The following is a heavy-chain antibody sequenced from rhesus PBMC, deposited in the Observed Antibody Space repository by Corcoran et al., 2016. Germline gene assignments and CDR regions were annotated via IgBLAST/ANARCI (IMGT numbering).Heavy chain of an antibody. D-gene: IGHD3-34*01. CDR2: IYGCGGDP. V-gene: IGHV4-160*01. Sequence: QVQLQESGPGLVKPSETLSLTCAVSGGSISGYYWSWNRQPPGKGLEWIGRIYGCGGDPDYNPSLKSRVTISTYTAKKQFSRKLRSVTAADTAVYYCAILPWVTIMFGGFDVWGPGVLVTVSS. CDR3: AILPWVTIMFGGFDV. CDR1: GGSISGYY. J-gene: IGHJ5-1*01.